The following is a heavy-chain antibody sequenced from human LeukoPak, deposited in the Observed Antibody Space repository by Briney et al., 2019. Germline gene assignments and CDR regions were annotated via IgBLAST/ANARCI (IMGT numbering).Heavy chain of an antibody. CDR1: GGSISSSSYY. J-gene: IGHJ4*02. D-gene: IGHD5-18*01. CDR2: IYYSGST. CDR3: ARHGGYSYAADY. Sequence: SETLSLTCTVSGGSISSSSYYWGWIRQPPGRGLEWIGSIYYSGSTYYNPSLKSRVTISVDTSKNQFSLKLSSVTAADTAVYYCARHGGYSYAADYWGQGTLVTVSS. V-gene: IGHV4-39*01.